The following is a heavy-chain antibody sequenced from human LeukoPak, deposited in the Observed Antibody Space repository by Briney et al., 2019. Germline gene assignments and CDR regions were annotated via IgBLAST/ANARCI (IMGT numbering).Heavy chain of an antibody. CDR2: IYYSGST. J-gene: IGHJ4*02. CDR3: ARVTTVLTVDY. D-gene: IGHD4-23*01. V-gene: IGHV4-39*07. CDR1: GGSISSYY. Sequence: PSETLSLTCTVSGGSISSYYWSWIRQPPGKGLEWIGSIYYSGSTYYSPSLKSRVTISVDTSKSQFSLNLSSVTAADTAVYYCARVTTVLTVDYWGQGTLVTVSS.